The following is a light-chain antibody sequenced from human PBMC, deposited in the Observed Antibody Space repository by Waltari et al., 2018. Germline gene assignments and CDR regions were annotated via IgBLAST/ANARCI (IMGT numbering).Light chain of an antibody. J-gene: IGKJ2*01. CDR2: AAS. V-gene: IGKV3D-15*01. CDR3: QQYXAWYT. Sequence: EVVLTQSPATLSVSPGXXXXLSCRASEPIGINLAWYQQRPGQAPILLIYAASFRATGIPARFSGSGSGTEFTLSITSLQSEDFGMYFCQQYXAWYTFGQGTKLEI. CDR1: EPIGIN.